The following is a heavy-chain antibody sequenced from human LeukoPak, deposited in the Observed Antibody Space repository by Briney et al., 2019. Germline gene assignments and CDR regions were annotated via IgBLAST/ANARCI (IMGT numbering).Heavy chain of an antibody. CDR1: GYTFTSYG. CDR3: ARTAREHDSSGYCHY. CDR2: ISAYNGNT. J-gene: IGHJ4*02. V-gene: IGHV1-18*01. D-gene: IGHD3-22*01. Sequence: ASVKVSFKASGYTFTSYGISWVRQAPGQGLEWMGWISAYNGNTNYAQKLQGRVTMTTDTSTSTAYMELRSLRSDDTAVYYCARTAREHDSSGYCHYWGQGTLVTVSS.